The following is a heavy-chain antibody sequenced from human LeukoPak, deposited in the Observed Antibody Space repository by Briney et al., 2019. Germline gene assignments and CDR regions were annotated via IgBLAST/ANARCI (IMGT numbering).Heavy chain of an antibody. CDR3: AKDNSEWELLTPDY. CDR1: GFTFSSYA. D-gene: IGHD1-26*01. CDR2: ISGSGGST. V-gene: IGHV3-23*01. J-gene: IGHJ4*02. Sequence: GGSLRLSCAASGFTFSSYAMSWVRQAPGKGLEWVSAISGSGGSTYYADSVKGRFTISRDNSKNTLYLQMNSLRAEDTAVYYCAKDNSEWELLTPDYWGQGTLVTVSS.